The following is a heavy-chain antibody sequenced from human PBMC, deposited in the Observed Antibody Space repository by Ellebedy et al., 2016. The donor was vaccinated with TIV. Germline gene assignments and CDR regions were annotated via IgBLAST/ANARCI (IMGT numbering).Heavy chain of an antibody. J-gene: IGHJ4*02. CDR1: GGSISNYY. CDR2: IYYSGST. Sequence: MPSETLSLTCTVSGGSISNYYWSWIRQPPGKGLEWIGYIYYSGSTNYNPSLKSRVTISVDTSKNQFSLKLSSVTAADTAVYYCARGGSYYSYFDYWGQGTLVTVSS. D-gene: IGHD1-26*01. V-gene: IGHV4-59*01. CDR3: ARGGSYYSYFDY.